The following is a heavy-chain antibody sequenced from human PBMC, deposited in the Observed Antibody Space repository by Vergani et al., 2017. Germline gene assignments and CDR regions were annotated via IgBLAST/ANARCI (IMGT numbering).Heavy chain of an antibody. V-gene: IGHV3-49*04. J-gene: IGHJ5*02. CDR2: IWSKPYGGTT. CDR3: AMDYGSGPPQSRRLLYDIGWFDP. Sequence: EVHLVESGGGLVQPGRSLRLSCSGSGFTLGDYAMTWVRQAPGKGLEWVAFIWSKPYGGTTEYAASVKGRFTISRDDSKSIAYLQMSSVRADDTAVYYCAMDYGSGPPQSRRLLYDIGWFDPWGKGTLVTVSS. CDR1: GFTLGDYA. D-gene: IGHD3-16*01.